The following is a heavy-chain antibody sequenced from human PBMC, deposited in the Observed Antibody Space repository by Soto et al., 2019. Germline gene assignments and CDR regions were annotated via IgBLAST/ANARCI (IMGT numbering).Heavy chain of an antibody. CDR3: ARATGTLRSRNCDY. V-gene: IGHV4-59*12. D-gene: IGHD1-1*01. CDR1: GGSMSSYY. Sequence: TLSLTCTVSGGSMSSYYWTWLRQSPGRGLEWIGYISYSGSTYYNPSLRSRLTMSVDTSKSQFSLRLSSVTAADTAVYYCARATGTLRSRNCDYWGQGSLVTVSS. CDR2: ISYSGST. J-gene: IGHJ4*02.